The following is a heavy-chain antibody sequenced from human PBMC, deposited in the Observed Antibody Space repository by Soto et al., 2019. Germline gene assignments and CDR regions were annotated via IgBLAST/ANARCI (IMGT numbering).Heavy chain of an antibody. CDR3: ARESGYYLYYFDF. D-gene: IGHD3-22*01. CDR1: GFTFSSYG. V-gene: IGHV3-33*01. CDR2: IWYDGSNK. Sequence: ESGGGVVQPGRSLRLSCAASGFTFSSYGMHWVRQAPGKGLEWVAVIWYDGSNKYYADSVKGRFTISRDNSKNTLYLQMNSLRAEDTAVYYCARESGYYLYYFDFWGQGTLVTVSS. J-gene: IGHJ4*02.